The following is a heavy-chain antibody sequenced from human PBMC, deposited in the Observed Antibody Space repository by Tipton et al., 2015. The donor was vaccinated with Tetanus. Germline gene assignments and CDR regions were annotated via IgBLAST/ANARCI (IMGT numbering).Heavy chain of an antibody. CDR3: ARLTGHSMDVVDYYYFGMDV. D-gene: IGHD2-21*01. J-gene: IGHJ6*02. CDR1: GASISSAEHY. CDR2: FYNSGST. V-gene: IGHV4-30-4*01. Sequence: TLSLTCSVSGASISSAEHYWNWIRQHPGKGLEVIGYFYNSGSTYHNPSLKSRVTISLDTSKNQFSLKLTSVSAADTAVYYCARLTGHSMDVVDYYYFGMDVWGQGTKVTVSS.